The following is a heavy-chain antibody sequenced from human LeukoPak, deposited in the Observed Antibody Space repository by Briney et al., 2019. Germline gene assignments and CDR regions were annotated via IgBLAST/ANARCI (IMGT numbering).Heavy chain of an antibody. CDR1: GFTFSSSA. D-gene: IGHD6-19*01. CDR3: VKDRIAVAGTFDS. J-gene: IGHJ5*01. V-gene: IGHV3-64D*09. CDR2: ISSNRDTT. Sequence: GGSLRLSCSASGFTFSSSAMHWVRQAPGKGLEFVSSISSNRDTTYYEDSVKGRFTISRDNSKNTLYLQMSSLRAEDTAVYYCVKDRIAVAGTFDSWGQGTLVTVSS.